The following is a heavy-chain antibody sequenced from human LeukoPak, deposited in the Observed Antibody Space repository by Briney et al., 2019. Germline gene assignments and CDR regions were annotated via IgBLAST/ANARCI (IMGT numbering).Heavy chain of an antibody. CDR1: GFTFSSYG. CDR3: ADGSGSYNMWG. V-gene: IGHV3-23*01. CDR2: ISGSGGST. D-gene: IGHD3-10*01. J-gene: IGHJ4*02. Sequence: GGSLRLSCAASGFTFSSYGMSWVRQAPGKGLEWVSAISGSGGSTYYADSVKGRFTISRDNSKNTLYLQMNSLRAEDTAVYYCADGSGSYNMWGWGQGTLVTVSS.